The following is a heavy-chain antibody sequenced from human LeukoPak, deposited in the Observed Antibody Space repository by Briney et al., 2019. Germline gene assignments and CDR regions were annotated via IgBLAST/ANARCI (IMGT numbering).Heavy chain of an antibody. CDR1: GFTFSSYG. V-gene: IGHV3-49*04. CDR3: TRVWLQYFDY. Sequence: GGSLRLSCTASGFTFSSYGMNWVRQAPGKGLEWVGFIRSKVYGGTTEYAAPVKGRFTISRDDSKSIAYLQMNSLKTEDTAVYYCTRVWLQYFDYWGQGTLVTVSS. J-gene: IGHJ4*02. D-gene: IGHD5-24*01. CDR2: IRSKVYGGTT.